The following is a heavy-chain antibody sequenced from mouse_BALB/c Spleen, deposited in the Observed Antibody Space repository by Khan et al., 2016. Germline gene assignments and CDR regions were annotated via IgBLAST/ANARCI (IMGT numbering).Heavy chain of an antibody. J-gene: IGHJ1*01. Sequence: EVELVESGGGLVQPGGSLKLSCAASGFTFSSYGMSWVRQTPDKRLELVATINSNGGSTYYPDSVKGRFTISRDNAKNTLYLQMSSLKSEDTAMYYCGREKGRGTRYFDVGGAGTTVTVSS. CDR2: INSNGGST. V-gene: IGHV5-6-3*01. D-gene: IGHD2-14*01. CDR3: GREKGRGTRYFDV. CDR1: GFTFSSYG.